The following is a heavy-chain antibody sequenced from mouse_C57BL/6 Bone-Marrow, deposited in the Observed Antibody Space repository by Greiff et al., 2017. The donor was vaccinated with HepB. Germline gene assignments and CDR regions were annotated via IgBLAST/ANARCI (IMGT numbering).Heavy chain of an antibody. CDR2: IYPGDGDT. J-gene: IGHJ4*01. Sequence: QVQLKESGPELVKPGASVKISCKASGYAFSSSWMNWVKQRPGKGLEWIGRIYPGDGDTNYNGKFKGKATLTADKSSSTAYMQLSSLTSEDSAVYFCARSAWVTTKDYAMDYWGQGTSVTVSS. CDR3: ARSAWVTTKDYAMDY. V-gene: IGHV1-82*01. D-gene: IGHD2-2*01. CDR1: GYAFSSSW.